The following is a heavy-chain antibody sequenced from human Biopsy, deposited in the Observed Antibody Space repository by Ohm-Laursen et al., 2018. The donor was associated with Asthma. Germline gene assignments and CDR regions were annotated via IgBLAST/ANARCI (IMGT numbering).Heavy chain of an antibody. CDR1: GFSFNSYG. D-gene: IGHD3-3*01. Sequence: SSLRLSCAASGFSFNSYGMHWVRQAPGTGLEWVAVMSFDGRQTYYADSVKGRFTISRDNSKNTLYLQMNSLRAEDTAVYYCAKERYYDFWSGYPIWGQGTMVTVSS. J-gene: IGHJ3*02. CDR3: AKERYYDFWSGYPI. V-gene: IGHV3-30*18. CDR2: MSFDGRQT.